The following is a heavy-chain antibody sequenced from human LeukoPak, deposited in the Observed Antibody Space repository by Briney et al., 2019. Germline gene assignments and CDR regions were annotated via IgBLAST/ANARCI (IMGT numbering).Heavy chain of an antibody. CDR1: GFTFSSYG. J-gene: IGHJ4*02. V-gene: IGHV3-30*02. Sequence: GGSLRLSCAASGFTFSSYGMHWVRQAPGKGLEWVAFIRYDGSNKYYADSVKGRFTISRDNAKNTLYLQTNSLRAEDTAVYYCARGLPGHTSSMGYWGQGILVTVSS. D-gene: IGHD6-6*01. CDR2: IRYDGSNK. CDR3: ARGLPGHTSSMGY.